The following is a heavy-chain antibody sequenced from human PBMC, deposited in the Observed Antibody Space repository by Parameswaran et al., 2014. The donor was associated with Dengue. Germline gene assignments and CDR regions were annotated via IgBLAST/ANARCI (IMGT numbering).Heavy chain of an antibody. Sequence: VRQMPGKGLEWVSYISSSGSTIYYADSVKGRFTISRDNAKNSLYLQMNSLRAEDTAVYYCARDCEQRSGCDWELLGRYYYYGMDVWGQGTTVTVSS. D-gene: IGHD5-12*01. CDR2: ISSSGSTI. J-gene: IGHJ6*02. CDR3: ARDCEQRSGCDWELLGRYYYYGMDV. V-gene: IGHV3-48*03.